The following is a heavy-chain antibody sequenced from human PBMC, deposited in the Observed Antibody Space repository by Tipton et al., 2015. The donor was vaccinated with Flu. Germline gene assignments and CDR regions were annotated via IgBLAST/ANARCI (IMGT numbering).Heavy chain of an antibody. V-gene: IGHV1-69*11. CDR2: IIPMLDSV. D-gene: IGHD2-2*01. CDR1: GDTFSRKA. Sequence: QVQLVQSGPEVKKPGSAVTVSCKSSGDTFSRKAVSWLRQAPGQGPEWMGRIIPMLDSVDYAQKFQGRLKITADEGTSTAYMELSSLRFEDTAVYYCARDMRGYQFDNWGQGTLVTVSS. CDR3: ARDMRGYQFDN. J-gene: IGHJ4*02.